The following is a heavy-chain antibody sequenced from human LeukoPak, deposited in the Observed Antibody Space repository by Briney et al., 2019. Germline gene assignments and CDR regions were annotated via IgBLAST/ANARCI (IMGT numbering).Heavy chain of an antibody. CDR3: ARDPYCGGDCYSGVAFDI. J-gene: IGHJ3*02. CDR1: GGSISSYY. Sequence: SETLSLTCTVSGGSISSYYWSWIRQPPGKGLERIGYIYYSGSTNYNPSLKSRVTISVDTSKNQFSLKLSSVTAADTAVYYCARDPYCGGDCYSGVAFDIWGQGTMVTVSS. V-gene: IGHV4-59*01. CDR2: IYYSGST. D-gene: IGHD2-21*02.